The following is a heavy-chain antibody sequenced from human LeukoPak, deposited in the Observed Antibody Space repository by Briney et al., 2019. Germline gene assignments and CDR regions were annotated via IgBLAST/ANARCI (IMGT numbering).Heavy chain of an antibody. J-gene: IGHJ4*02. V-gene: IGHV3-15*07. CDR2: IKSKTDGGTT. Sequence: GGSLRLSCAASGFTFSSYAMNWVRQAPGKGLEWVGRIKSKTDGGTTDYAAPVKGRFTISRDDSKNTLYLQMNSLKTEDTAVYYCTTRIGSIVVVTAMHDYWGQGTLVTVSS. CDR3: TTRIGSIVVVTAMHDY. CDR1: GFTFSSYA. D-gene: IGHD2-21*02.